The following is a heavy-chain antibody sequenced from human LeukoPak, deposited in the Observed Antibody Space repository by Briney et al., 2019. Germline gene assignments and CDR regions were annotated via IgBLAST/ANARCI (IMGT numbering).Heavy chain of an antibody. CDR3: ARELGYSYGRYFDY. D-gene: IGHD5-18*01. V-gene: IGHV4-34*01. CDR2: INHSGST. CDR1: GGSFSGYY. Sequence: SETLSLTCAVYGGSFSGYYWSWIRQPPEKGLEWIGEINHSGSTNYNPSLKSRVTISVDTSKNQFSLKLSSVTAADTAVYYCARELGYSYGRYFDYWGQGTLVTVSS. J-gene: IGHJ4*02.